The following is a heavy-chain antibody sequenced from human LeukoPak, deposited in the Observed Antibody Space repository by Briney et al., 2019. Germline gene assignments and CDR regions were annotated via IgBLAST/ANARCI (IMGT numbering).Heavy chain of an antibody. J-gene: IGHJ6*03. CDR2: IYYSGST. CDR1: GDSISTSSYY. Sequence: PSETLSLTCSVSGDSISTSSYYWGWIRQPPGRGLEWIGTIYYSGSTYYNPSLTSRVTISVDTSKNQFSLKLSSVTAADTAVYYCARHKDYYYSYMDVWGKGTTVTISS. V-gene: IGHV4-39*01. CDR3: ARHKDYYYSYMDV.